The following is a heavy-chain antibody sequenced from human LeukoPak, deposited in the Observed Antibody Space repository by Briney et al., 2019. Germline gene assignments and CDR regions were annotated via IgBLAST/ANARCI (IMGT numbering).Heavy chain of an antibody. CDR1: GGSFSGYY. D-gene: IGHD3-22*01. Sequence: SETLSLTCAVYGGSFSGYYWSWIRQPPGKGLEWIGEINHSGSTNYNPSLESRVTISVDTSKNQFSLKLSSVTAADTAVYYCARGRRNYYDSSGYTKTFDYWGQGTLVTVSS. J-gene: IGHJ4*02. CDR2: INHSGST. V-gene: IGHV4-34*01. CDR3: ARGRRNYYDSSGYTKTFDY.